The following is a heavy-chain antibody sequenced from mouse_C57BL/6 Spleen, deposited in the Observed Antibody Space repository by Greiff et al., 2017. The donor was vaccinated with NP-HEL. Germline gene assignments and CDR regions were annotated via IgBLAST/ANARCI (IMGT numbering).Heavy chain of an antibody. CDR1: GYTFTSYW. CDR2: IDPNSGGT. Sequence: QVQLKQPGAELVKPGASVKLSCKASGYTFTSYWMHWVKQRPGRGLEWIGRIDPNSGGTKYNEKFKSKATLTVDKPSSTAYMQLSSLTSEDSAVYYCASPTTVVATDYAMDYWGQGTSVTVSS. D-gene: IGHD1-1*01. V-gene: IGHV1-72*01. J-gene: IGHJ4*01. CDR3: ASPTTVVATDYAMDY.